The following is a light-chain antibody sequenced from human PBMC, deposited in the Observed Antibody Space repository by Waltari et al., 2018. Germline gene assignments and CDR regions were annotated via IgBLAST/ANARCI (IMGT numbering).Light chain of an antibody. CDR3: QSYDSNNHVV. CDR2: GNN. Sequence: NFMLTQPHSVSESPGKTVTISCTRTSGSISSNSRHWYQQRPGSAPMSVIYGNNQRPSGVPDRFSGSIDSSSNSASLTISGLKTEDEGDYFCQSYDSNNHVVFGGGTHLTVL. V-gene: IGLV6-57*03. J-gene: IGLJ7*01. CDR1: SGSISSNS.